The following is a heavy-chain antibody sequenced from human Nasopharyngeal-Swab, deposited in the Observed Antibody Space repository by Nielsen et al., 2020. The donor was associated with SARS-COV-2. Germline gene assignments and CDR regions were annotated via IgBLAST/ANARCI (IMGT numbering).Heavy chain of an antibody. CDR2: INPSGGRT. J-gene: IGHJ3*02. Sequence: ASVKVSCKASGYTFTHYYIHWVRQAPGQGLEWMGFINPSGGRTDYAQKFQGRLTMTMDTSTNKVYMDLSSLRSEDTAIYYCARGYYTSGTFYNDAFDIWGPGTGVTVSS. D-gene: IGHD3-10*01. V-gene: IGHV1-46*01. CDR1: GYTFTHYY. CDR3: ARGYYTSGTFYNDAFDI.